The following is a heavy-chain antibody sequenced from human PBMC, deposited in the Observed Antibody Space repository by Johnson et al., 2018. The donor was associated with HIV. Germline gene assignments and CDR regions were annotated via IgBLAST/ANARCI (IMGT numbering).Heavy chain of an antibody. CDR2: ISYDGSNK. CDR1: GFTVSSYA. V-gene: IGHV3-30*04. J-gene: IGHJ3*01. CDR3: AKVRDGFPSASFV. D-gene: IGHD5-24*01. Sequence: VQLVESGGGVVRPGGSLRLSCAASGFTVSSYAIHWVRQAPGKGLQWVAVISYDGSNKYYADSVKGRFTISRDNSKNTLYLQMNSLRAEDTAVYYCAKVRDGFPSASFVWA.